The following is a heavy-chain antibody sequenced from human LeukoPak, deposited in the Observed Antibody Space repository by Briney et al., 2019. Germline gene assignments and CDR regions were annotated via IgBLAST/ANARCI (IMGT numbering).Heavy chain of an antibody. CDR3: AKDRCTSSVCAYDY. D-gene: IGHD2-8*01. V-gene: IGHV3-23*01. J-gene: IGHJ4*02. CDR1: GFTFSTYG. Sequence: GGSLRLSCAASGFTFSTYGMSWVRQAPGKGLEWVSGIRGSGDSTYYADSVKGRFTISRDNSKNTLYLQMNSLRAEDMAVYYCAKDRCTSSVCAYDYWGQGTLVTVSS. CDR2: IRGSGDST.